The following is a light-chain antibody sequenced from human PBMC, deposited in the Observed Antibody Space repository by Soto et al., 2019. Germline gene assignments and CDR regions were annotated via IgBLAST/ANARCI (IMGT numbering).Light chain of an antibody. J-gene: IGKJ2*03. CDR2: SGS. V-gene: IGKV1-39*01. CDR1: QDINVY. Sequence: DIQMTQSPSTLSGSVGDRVTITCRASQDINVYLNWYQQKPGEVPNLLIYSGSTLHSGVPSRFTGSGSETDFTLTIRSLQPEDFATYYCQHAYVAPYSFGQGTKVDIK. CDR3: QHAYVAPYS.